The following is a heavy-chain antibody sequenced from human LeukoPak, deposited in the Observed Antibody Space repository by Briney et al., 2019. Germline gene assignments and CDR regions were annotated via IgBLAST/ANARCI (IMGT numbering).Heavy chain of an antibody. Sequence: ASVKVSCKASGYTFTSYGISWVRQAPGQGLEWMGWISAYNGNTNYAQKLQGKVTMTIDTSTSTAYMELRSLKSDDTAVYYCARDFLSGSYYPSFDPWGQGTLVTVSS. CDR1: GYTFTSYG. CDR2: ISAYNGNT. V-gene: IGHV1-18*01. D-gene: IGHD1-26*01. CDR3: ARDFLSGSYYPSFDP. J-gene: IGHJ5*02.